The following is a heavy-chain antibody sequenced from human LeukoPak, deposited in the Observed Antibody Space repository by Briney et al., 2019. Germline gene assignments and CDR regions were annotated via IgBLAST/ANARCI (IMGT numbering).Heavy chain of an antibody. V-gene: IGHV3-23*01. CDR1: GFTFSSYA. D-gene: IGHD4-17*01. J-gene: IGHJ4*02. CDR3: AKHGETYGDSKTDY. CDR2: ISGSGGST. Sequence: GGSLRLSCAASGFTFSSYAMSWVRQAPGKGLEWVSVISGSGGSTYYPDSVKGRFTISRDNSKNTLYMQMNSLRAEDTAVYYCAKHGETYGDSKTDYWGQGTQVTVSS.